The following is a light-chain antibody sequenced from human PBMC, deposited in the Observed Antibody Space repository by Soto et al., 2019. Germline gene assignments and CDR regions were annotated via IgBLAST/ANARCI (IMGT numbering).Light chain of an antibody. J-gene: IGKJ4*01. CDR2: AAI. V-gene: IGKV1-9*01. Sequence: DIHSTQSPYLLSASVGDRVTITYQASPGISQYVAWYQQKTGKPPKLLIYAAIVLQGGVPSRFNGTGAATEFIPTISSLQPEDFATYSCQQVKSYPLTLGGGTRVEIK. CDR1: PGISQY. CDR3: QQVKSYPLT.